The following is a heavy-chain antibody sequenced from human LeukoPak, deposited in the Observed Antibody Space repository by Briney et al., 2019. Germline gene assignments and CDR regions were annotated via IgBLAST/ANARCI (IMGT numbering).Heavy chain of an antibody. J-gene: IGHJ4*02. CDR2: ISSSSSTI. V-gene: IGHV3-48*04. D-gene: IGHD6-19*01. Sequence: PGGSLRLSCAASGFTFSSYSMNWVRQAPGKGLEWVSYISSSSSTIYYADSVKGRFTISRDNAKNSLYLQMNSLRAEDTAVYYCAREYDSSGWYNFDYWGQGTLVTVSS. CDR3: AREYDSSGWYNFDY. CDR1: GFTFSSYS.